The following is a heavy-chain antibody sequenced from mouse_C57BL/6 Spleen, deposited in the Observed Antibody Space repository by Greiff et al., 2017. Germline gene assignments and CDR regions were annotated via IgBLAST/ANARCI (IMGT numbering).Heavy chain of an antibody. D-gene: IGHD2-2*01. CDR2: INPSSGYT. CDR3: ARDGYDDTWYAMDY. J-gene: IGHJ4*01. Sequence: VQRVESGAELARPGASVKMSCKASGYTFTSYTMHWVKQRPGQGLEWIGYINPSSGYTKYNQKFKDKATLTADKSSSTAYMQLSSLTSEDSAVYYCARDGYDDTWYAMDYWGQGTSVTVSS. V-gene: IGHV1-4*01. CDR1: GYTFTSYT.